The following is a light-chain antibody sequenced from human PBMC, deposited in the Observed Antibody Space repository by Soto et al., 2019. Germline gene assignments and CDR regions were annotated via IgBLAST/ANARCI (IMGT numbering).Light chain of an antibody. CDR3: QQSDSIPIT. CDR1: QSIGKH. Sequence: DIQMTQSPSSLSASVGDRVTITCRASQSIGKHLNWYQHKPGKAPKFLTYAASNLQSGVPSRFSGSGSGTDFTLAISSLQPEDFATYYCQQSDSIPITFGQGTRLEIK. J-gene: IGKJ5*01. V-gene: IGKV1-39*01. CDR2: AAS.